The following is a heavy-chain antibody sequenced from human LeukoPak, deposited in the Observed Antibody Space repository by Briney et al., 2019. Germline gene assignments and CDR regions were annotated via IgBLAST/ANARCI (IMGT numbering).Heavy chain of an antibody. Sequence: SETLSLACIVSGCSLSSFYWGWIREPPGKGLEWIWYIYSSGSTDYNPSLKSRVTTSLDTSNHQFSLKLTSVTAADTAVYYCARHVGIHLWSLYFDYWGQGSLVTVSS. J-gene: IGHJ4*02. CDR2: IYSSGST. V-gene: IGHV4-59*08. CDR3: ARHVGIHLWSLYFDY. CDR1: GCSLSSFY. D-gene: IGHD5-18*01.